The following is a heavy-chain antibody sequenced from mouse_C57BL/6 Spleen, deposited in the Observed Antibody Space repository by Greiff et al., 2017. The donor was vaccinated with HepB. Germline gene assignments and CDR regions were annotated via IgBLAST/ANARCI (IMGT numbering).Heavy chain of an antibody. J-gene: IGHJ4*01. CDR3: ASSYDYDDVLYAMDY. V-gene: IGHV1-54*01. CDR2: INPGSGGT. Sequence: VQLQQSGAELVRPGTSVKVSCKASGYAFTNYLIEWVKQRPGQGLEWIGVINPGSGGTNYNEKFKGKATLTADKSSSTAYMQLSSLTSEDSAVYFWASSYDYDDVLYAMDYWGQGTSVTVSS. D-gene: IGHD2-4*01. CDR1: GYAFTNYL.